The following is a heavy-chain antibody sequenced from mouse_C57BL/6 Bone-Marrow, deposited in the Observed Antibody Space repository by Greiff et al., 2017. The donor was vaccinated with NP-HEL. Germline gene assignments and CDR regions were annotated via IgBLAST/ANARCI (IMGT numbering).Heavy chain of an antibody. J-gene: IGHJ1*03. D-gene: IGHD1-1*01. CDR3: ARDYGVATDWYFDV. V-gene: IGHV2-2*01. Sequence: VKLQESGPGLVQPSQSLSITCTVSGFSLTSYGVHWVRQSPGKGLEWLGVIWSGGSTDYNAAFISRLSISKDNSKSQVFFKMNSLQADDTAIYYCARDYGVATDWYFDVWGTGTTVTVSS. CDR2: IWSGGST. CDR1: GFSLTSYG.